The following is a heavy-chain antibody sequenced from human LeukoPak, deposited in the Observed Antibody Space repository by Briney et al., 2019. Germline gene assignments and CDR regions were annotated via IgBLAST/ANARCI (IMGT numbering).Heavy chain of an antibody. CDR2: IRSKAYGGTT. D-gene: IGHD2-15*01. Sequence: PGGSLRLSCTASGFTFGDYAMSWFRQAPGKGLEWVGFIRSKAYGGTTEYAASVKGRFTISRDDSKSIAYLQMNSLKTEDTAVYYRTRGENDCSGGSCYLPTGIFDYWGQGTLVTVSS. CDR3: TRGENDCSGGSCYLPTGIFDY. J-gene: IGHJ4*02. V-gene: IGHV3-49*03. CDR1: GFTFGDYA.